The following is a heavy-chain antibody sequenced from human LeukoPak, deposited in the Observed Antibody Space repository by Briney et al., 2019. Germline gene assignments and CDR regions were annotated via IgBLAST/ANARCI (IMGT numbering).Heavy chain of an antibody. Sequence: SETLSLTCAVSGGSISSGGYSWSWIRQPPGKGLEWIGYIYHSGSTYYNPSLKSRVTISVDRPKNQFSLKLSSVTAADTAVYYCARGDGSYYFDYWGQGTLVTVSS. CDR3: ARGDGSYYFDY. D-gene: IGHD1-26*01. CDR1: GGSISSGGYS. CDR2: IYHSGST. J-gene: IGHJ4*02. V-gene: IGHV4-30-2*01.